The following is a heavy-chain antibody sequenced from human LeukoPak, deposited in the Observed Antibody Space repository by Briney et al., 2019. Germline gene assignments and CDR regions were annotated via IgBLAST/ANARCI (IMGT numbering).Heavy chain of an antibody. Sequence: SETLSLTCAVYGGSFSGYYWSWIRQPPGKGLERIGEINHSGSTNYNPSLKSRVTISVDTSKNQFSLKLSSVTAADTAVYYCARVAISGVLRWFDPWGQGTLVTVSS. D-gene: IGHD1-20*01. CDR3: ARVAISGVLRWFDP. J-gene: IGHJ5*02. CDR2: INHSGST. CDR1: GGSFSGYY. V-gene: IGHV4-34*01.